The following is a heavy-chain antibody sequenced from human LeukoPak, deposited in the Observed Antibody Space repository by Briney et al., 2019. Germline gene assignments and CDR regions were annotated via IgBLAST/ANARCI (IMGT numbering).Heavy chain of an antibody. CDR2: IFPSGGEI. D-gene: IGHD1-26*01. V-gene: IGHV3-23*01. J-gene: IGHJ4*02. CDR1: GFTFSTFA. Sequence: PGGSLRLSCAASGFTFSTFAMIWVRQPPGKGLEWVSSIFPSGGEIHYADSVKGRFTISRDNSKNTLYLQMNSLRAEDTAVYYCAKDRDRSGSSLPFDYWGQGTLVTVSS. CDR3: AKDRDRSGSSLPFDY.